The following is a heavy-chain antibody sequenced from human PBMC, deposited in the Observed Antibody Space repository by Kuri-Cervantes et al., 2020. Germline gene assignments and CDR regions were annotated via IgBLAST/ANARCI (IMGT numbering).Heavy chain of an antibody. Sequence: GSLRLSCTVSGXSISPYYLTWIRQPPGKGLEWIGFIYYXGSTXYNPSLESRVAMSVDTSKNXFSLKLSSVTAADTAVYYCAXGGRVRRDYXXKSIDYWGQGTLVTDSS. CDR2: IYYXGST. V-gene: IGHV4-59*12. CDR3: AXGGRVRRDYXXKSIDY. CDR1: GXSISPYY. J-gene: IGHJ4*02. D-gene: IGHD4-23*01.